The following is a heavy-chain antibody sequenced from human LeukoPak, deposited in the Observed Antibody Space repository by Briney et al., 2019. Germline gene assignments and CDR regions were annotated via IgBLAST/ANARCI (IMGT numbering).Heavy chain of an antibody. CDR2: MNPNSDNT. CDR3: AKDRSSRSSLFDY. J-gene: IGHJ4*02. CDR1: GYTFTSYD. D-gene: IGHD6-6*01. Sequence: ASVKVSCKASGYTFTSYDINWVRQATGQGLEWMGWMNPNSDNTGYARKFQGRVTITRNTSISTAYMELSSLRSEDTAVYYCAKDRSSRSSLFDYWGQGTLVTVSS. V-gene: IGHV1-8*01.